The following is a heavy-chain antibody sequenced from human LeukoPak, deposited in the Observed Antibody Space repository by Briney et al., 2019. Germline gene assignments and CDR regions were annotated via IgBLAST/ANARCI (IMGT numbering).Heavy chain of an antibody. V-gene: IGHV3-30*18. J-gene: IGHJ4*02. CDR1: GFTFNGYG. CDR3: PKDRSTGGYYGSGRSFDY. CDR2: TSYDGDQK. Sequence: GGSLRLSCTASGFTFNGYGMHWVRQAPGKGLEWVASTSYDGDQKYHADSVKGRFTISRDNSKNTLYLQMNSLRPEDTAIYYCPKDRSTGGYYGSGRSFDYWGQGTLVIVSS. D-gene: IGHD3-10*01.